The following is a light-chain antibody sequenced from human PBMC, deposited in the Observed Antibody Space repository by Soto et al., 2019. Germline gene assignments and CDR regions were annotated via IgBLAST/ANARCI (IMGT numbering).Light chain of an antibody. CDR3: QQYNSYTWT. V-gene: IGKV1-5*01. CDR2: DAS. Sequence: DIQMTQSPSTLSASVGDRVTITCRASQSISSWLAWYQQKPGKAPKLLIYDASSLESGVPSRFSGSGSVTGFTLTISSLQPDDFATYYCQQYNSYTWTFGQGTKVDIK. J-gene: IGKJ1*01. CDR1: QSISSW.